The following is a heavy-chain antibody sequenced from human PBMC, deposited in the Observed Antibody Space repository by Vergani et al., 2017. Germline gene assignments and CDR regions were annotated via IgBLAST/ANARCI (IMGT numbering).Heavy chain of an antibody. J-gene: IGHJ4*02. Sequence: QVQLVQSGAEVKKPGSSVKVSCKASGGTFSSYAISWVRQAPGQGLEWMGRIIPIFGTANYAQKFQGRVTITADESTSTAYMKLSSLRSEDTAVYYCARGPMTTVTTTLDYWGQGTLVTVSS. V-gene: IGHV1-69*13. CDR1: GGTFSSYA. CDR3: ARGPMTTVTTTLDY. CDR2: IIPIFGTA. D-gene: IGHD4-17*01.